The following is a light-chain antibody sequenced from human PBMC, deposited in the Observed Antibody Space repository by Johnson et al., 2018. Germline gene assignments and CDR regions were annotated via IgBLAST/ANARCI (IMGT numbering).Light chain of an antibody. Sequence: QSVLTQPPSVSAAPGQKVTISCSGSSSNIGNNYVSWYQQLPGTAPKLLIYENNKRPSGIPDRFSGSKSGTSATLGITGLQTGDEADYYCGTWDGSLRAGNVFRTGTKVTVL. V-gene: IGLV1-51*02. CDR2: ENN. CDR1: SSNIGNNY. J-gene: IGLJ1*01. CDR3: GTWDGSLRAGNV.